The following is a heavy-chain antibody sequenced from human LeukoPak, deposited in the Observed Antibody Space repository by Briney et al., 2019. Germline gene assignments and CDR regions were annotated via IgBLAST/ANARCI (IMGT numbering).Heavy chain of an antibody. J-gene: IGHJ4*02. Sequence: SVTVSFKASGGTFNRDAINWVRQAPGQGLEWMGRIVPILATTYAPLFEDRLTITADKSMNTVYMELSSLESDDTAVYYCARHPTSFDWLRDWGQGTLVTVSS. D-gene: IGHD3-9*01. CDR3: ARHPTSFDWLRD. V-gene: IGHV1-69*04. CDR2: IVPILAT. CDR1: GGTFNRDA.